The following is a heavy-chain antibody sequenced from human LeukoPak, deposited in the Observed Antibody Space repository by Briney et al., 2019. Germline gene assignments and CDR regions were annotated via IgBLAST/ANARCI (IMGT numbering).Heavy chain of an antibody. D-gene: IGHD4-17*01. CDR3: ATYTVTRDYFDY. Sequence: PSETLSLTCTVSGGSISSGGYYWSWIRQPPGKGLEWIGYIYHSGSTYYNPSLKSRVTISVDRSKNQFSLKLSSVTAADTAVYYCATYTVTRDYFDYWGQGTLVTVSS. CDR2: IYHSGST. V-gene: IGHV4-30-2*01. J-gene: IGHJ4*02. CDR1: GGSISSGGYY.